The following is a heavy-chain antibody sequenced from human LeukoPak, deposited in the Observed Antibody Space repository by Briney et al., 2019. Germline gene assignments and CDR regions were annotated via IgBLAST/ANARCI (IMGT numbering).Heavy chain of an antibody. CDR2: VSGSGVTT. CDR3: AKRNFPGSGAYQLDF. J-gene: IGHJ4*02. CDR1: GFTFASYA. D-gene: IGHD2-2*01. V-gene: IGHV3-23*01. Sequence: GGSLRLSCAASGFTFASYAMTWVRQAPGKGLEWVSVVSGSGVTTYYADSVKGRFTISRDNSKNTLYLQMNSLRAEDTAVYYCAKRNFPGSGAYQLDFWGQGTLVTVSS.